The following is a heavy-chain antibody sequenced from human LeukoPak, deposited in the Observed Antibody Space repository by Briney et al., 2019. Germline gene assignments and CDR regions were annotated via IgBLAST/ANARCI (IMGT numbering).Heavy chain of an antibody. Sequence: GGSLRLSCAASGFTFSSYNMNWVRQAPGKGLEWVSSISTSSSYIYYTDSVKGRFTISRDNAKNSLYLQMNSLGPDDTAVYYCARDPYSGNYGNDYYYYMDVWGKGTTVTISS. CDR1: GFTFSSYN. V-gene: IGHV3-21*01. J-gene: IGHJ6*03. D-gene: IGHD1-26*01. CDR3: ARDPYSGNYGNDYYYYMDV. CDR2: ISTSSSYI.